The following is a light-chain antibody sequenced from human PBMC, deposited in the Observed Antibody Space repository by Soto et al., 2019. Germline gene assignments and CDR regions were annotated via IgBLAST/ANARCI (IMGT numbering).Light chain of an antibody. CDR2: DVN. CDR3: SSYTSSSPRLV. J-gene: IGLJ3*02. Sequence: QSVLTQPASVSGSPGQSITISCTGTSSDVGGYNYVSWYQHHPDKAPKLMIFDVNNRPSGISSRFSGSKSGNTASLTISGLQAEDVAAYYCSSYTSSSPRLVFGGGTKLTVL. V-gene: IGLV2-14*03. CDR1: SSDVGGYNY.